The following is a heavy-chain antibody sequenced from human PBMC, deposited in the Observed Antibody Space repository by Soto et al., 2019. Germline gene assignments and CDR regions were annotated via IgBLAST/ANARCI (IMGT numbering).Heavy chain of an antibody. J-gene: IGHJ6*03. D-gene: IGHD3-9*01. CDR2: VYYTGST. CDR1: GGSISTFY. V-gene: IGHV4-59*08. CDR3: ARTVLGPDLLADSFVDYYYYMDV. Sequence: SETLSLTCTVAGGSISTFYWSWIRQPPGKGLEWIGYVYYTGSTSYNPSLKRRVTFSADSSRGQFSLRLNSVTAADTAVYYCARTVLGPDLLADSFVDYYYYMDVWGQGTTVTVSS.